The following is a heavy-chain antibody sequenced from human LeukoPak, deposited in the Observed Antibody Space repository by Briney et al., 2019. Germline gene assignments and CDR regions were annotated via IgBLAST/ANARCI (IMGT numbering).Heavy chain of an antibody. Sequence: ASVKVSCKASGGTFISYAISWVRQAPGQGLEWMGGIIPIFGTANYAQKFQGRVTITADESTSTAYMELSSLRSEDTAVYYCASSPLRDGYNFFRQYFDYWGQGTLVTVSS. CDR3: ASSPLRDGYNFFRQYFDY. J-gene: IGHJ4*02. CDR2: IIPIFGTA. D-gene: IGHD5-24*01. V-gene: IGHV1-69*13. CDR1: GGTFISYA.